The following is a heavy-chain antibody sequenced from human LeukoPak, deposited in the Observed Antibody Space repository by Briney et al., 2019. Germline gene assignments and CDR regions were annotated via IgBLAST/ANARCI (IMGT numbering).Heavy chain of an antibody. J-gene: IGHJ4*02. CDR3: ARSTITMINYFDY. CDR2: IYYSGST. Sequence: SETLSLTCTVSGGSISSSSYYWGWIRQPPGKGLVWIGSIYYSGSTYYNPSLKSRVTISVDTSKNQFSLKLSSVTAADTAVYYCARSTITMINYFDYWGQGTLVTVSS. CDR1: GGSISSSSYY. V-gene: IGHV4-39*07. D-gene: IGHD3-22*01.